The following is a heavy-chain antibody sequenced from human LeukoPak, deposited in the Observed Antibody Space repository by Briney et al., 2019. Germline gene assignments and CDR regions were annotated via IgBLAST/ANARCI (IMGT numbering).Heavy chain of an antibody. CDR3: ARDWGTSSLYLVS. CDR1: GFTFSASD. CDR2: IKYDGKEK. D-gene: IGHD6-6*01. Sequence: PGGSLRLSCVASGFTFSASDMHWVRQSPGKGLEWVACIKYDGKEKYYPDSVKGRFTISRDNSKNTLYLQMNSLTSEDTAVYYCARDWGTSSLYLVSWGQGTLVTVSS. J-gene: IGHJ4*02. V-gene: IGHV3-30*19.